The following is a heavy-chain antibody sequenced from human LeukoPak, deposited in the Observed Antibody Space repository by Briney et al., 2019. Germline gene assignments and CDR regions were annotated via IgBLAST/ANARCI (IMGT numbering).Heavy chain of an antibody. D-gene: IGHD3-22*01. CDR1: GFTFSSYA. J-gene: IGHJ4*02. Sequence: TGGSLRLSCAASGFTFSSYAMSWVRQAPGKGLEWVSAISGSGGSTYYADSVKGRFTISRDNSKNTLYLQMGSLRAEDMAVYYCARDGGNYYDSSGYYPYWGQGTLVTVSS. CDR2: ISGSGGST. CDR3: ARDGGNYYDSSGYYPY. V-gene: IGHV3-23*01.